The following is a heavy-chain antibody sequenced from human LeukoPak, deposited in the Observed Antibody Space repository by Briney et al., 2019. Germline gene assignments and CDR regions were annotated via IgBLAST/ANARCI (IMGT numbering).Heavy chain of an antibody. CDR1: GFTFSSYG. Sequence: GGSLRLSCAASGFTFSSYGMHWVRQAPGKGLEWVAVIWYDGSHKYYADSVKGRFTISRDNSKNTLYLQMSSLRVEDTAVYYCARDHFYASSFDIWGQGTMVTVSS. D-gene: IGHD2/OR15-2a*01. J-gene: IGHJ3*02. CDR3: ARDHFYASSFDI. CDR2: IWYDGSHK. V-gene: IGHV3-33*01.